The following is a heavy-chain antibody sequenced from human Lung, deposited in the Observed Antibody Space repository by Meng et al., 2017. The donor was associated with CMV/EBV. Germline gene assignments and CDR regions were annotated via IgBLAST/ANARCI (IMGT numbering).Heavy chain of an antibody. CDR1: GFAFRNFG. J-gene: IGHJ4*02. Sequence: SCAASGFAFRNFGIHWVRQAPGKGLEWVAFIRPDGTDKYYGDSVTGRFTISRDDSKHTLFLQMNSLRPDDTAMYYCAKDLGTSSRSYWGQGTLVTVSS. CDR2: IRPDGTDK. V-gene: IGHV3-30*02. D-gene: IGHD6-6*01. CDR3: AKDLGTSSRSY.